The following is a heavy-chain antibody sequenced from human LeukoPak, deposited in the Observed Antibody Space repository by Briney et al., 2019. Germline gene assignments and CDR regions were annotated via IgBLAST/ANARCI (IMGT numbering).Heavy chain of an antibody. V-gene: IGHV4-59*11. CDR1: GGSISSHY. CDR3: ARTTLLWFGESNFDY. J-gene: IGHJ4*02. D-gene: IGHD3-10*01. Sequence: SETLSLTCTASGGSISSHYWSWIRQPPGKGLEWIGYIYYSGSTNYNPSLKSRVTISVDTSKNQFSLKLSSVTAADTAVYYCARTTLLWFGESNFDYWGQGTLVTVSS. CDR2: IYYSGST.